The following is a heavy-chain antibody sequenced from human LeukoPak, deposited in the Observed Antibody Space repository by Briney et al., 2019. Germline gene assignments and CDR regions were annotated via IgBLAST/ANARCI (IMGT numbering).Heavy chain of an antibody. J-gene: IGHJ1*01. D-gene: IGHD4-17*01. CDR1: GGSISSGSYY. V-gene: IGHV4-61*02. CDR2: IYTSGST. CDR3: ARGRTTVTQYFQH. Sequence: SETLSLTCTVSGGSISSGSYYWSWIRQPAGKGLEWIGRIYTSGSTNYNPSLKSRVTISVDTSKNQFSLKLSSVTAADTAVYYCARGRTTVTQYFQHWGQGTLVTVSS.